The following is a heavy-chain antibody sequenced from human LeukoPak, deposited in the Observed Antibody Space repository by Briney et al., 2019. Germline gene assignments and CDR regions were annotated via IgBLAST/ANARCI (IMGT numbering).Heavy chain of an antibody. D-gene: IGHD1-1*01. J-gene: IGHJ4*02. CDR2: IYYSGST. CDR3: ARELEPNVGCLGY. CDR1: GGSISSSSYY. V-gene: IGHV4-39*07. Sequence: SETLSLTCTVSGGSISSSSYYWGWIRQPPGKGLEWIGSIYYSGSTYYNPSLKSRVTISVDTSKNQFSLKLSSVTAADTAVYYCARELEPNVGCLGYWGQGTLVTVSS.